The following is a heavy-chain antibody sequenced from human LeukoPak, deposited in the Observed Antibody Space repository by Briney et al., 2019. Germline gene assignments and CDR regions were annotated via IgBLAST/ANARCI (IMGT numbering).Heavy chain of an antibody. CDR2: INPNSGGT. CDR1: GYTFTGYY. J-gene: IGHJ6*03. D-gene: IGHD6-13*01. Sequence: ASVKVSCKASGYTFTGYYMHWVRQAPGQGLEWMGWINPNSGGTNYAQKFQGRVTMTRDTSISTAYMELSRLRSDDTAVYYCARDQKQQLVRGYYYYYYMDVWGKGTTVTVSS. V-gene: IGHV1-2*02. CDR3: ARDQKQQLVRGYYYYYYMDV.